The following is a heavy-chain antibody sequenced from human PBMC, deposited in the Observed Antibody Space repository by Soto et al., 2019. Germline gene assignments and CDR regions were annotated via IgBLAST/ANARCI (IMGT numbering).Heavy chain of an antibody. J-gene: IGHJ4*02. V-gene: IGHV1-8*01. D-gene: IGHD3-10*01. CDR3: ARGGVFFFAAPTNPFDY. CDR1: GYTFTSYD. CDR2: MNPNSGNT. Sequence: QVQLVQSGAEVKKPGGSVKVCCKASGYTFTSYDINWVRQATGQGLEWMGWMNPNSGNTGYAQKFQGRVTMTRNTSISTAYMELSSLRSEDTAVYYCARGGVFFFAAPTNPFDYWGQGTLVTVSS.